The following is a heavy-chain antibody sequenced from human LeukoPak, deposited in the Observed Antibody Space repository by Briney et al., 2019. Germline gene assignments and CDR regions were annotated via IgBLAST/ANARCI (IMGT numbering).Heavy chain of an antibody. D-gene: IGHD1-26*01. CDR3: ARDRRSGSYYKAQWFDP. V-gene: IGHV4-59*01. CDR1: GGSISIYY. J-gene: IGHJ5*02. CDR2: IYYSGST. Sequence: SETLSLTCTVSGGSISIYYWSWIRQPPGKGLEWIGYIYYSGSTNYNPSLKSRVTISVDTSKNQFSLKLSSVTAADTAVYYCARDRRSGSYYKAQWFDPWGQGTLVTVSS.